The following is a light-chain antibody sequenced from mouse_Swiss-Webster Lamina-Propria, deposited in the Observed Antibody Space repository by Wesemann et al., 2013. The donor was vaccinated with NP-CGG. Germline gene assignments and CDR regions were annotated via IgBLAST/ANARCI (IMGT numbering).Light chain of an antibody. CDR2: SAS. CDR1: QNVRTA. V-gene: IGKV6-15*01. J-gene: IGKJ5*01. CDR3: QQYNSYPLT. Sequence: DIVMTQSQKFMSTSVGDRVSITCKASQNVRTAVAWYQQKPGQSPKALIYSASYRYSGVPDRFTGSGSGTDFTLTISNVQSEDLAEYFCQQYNSYPLTFGAGDQAGAE.